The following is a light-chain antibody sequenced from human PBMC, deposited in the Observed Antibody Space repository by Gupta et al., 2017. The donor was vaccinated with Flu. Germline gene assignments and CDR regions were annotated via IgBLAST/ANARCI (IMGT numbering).Light chain of an antibody. CDR1: QSVASY. Sequence: DIVVTQSAPTLSLSPGERATLSCRASQSVASYLAWYQQKPGQAPRLLISDASNTATAIPARFSGSGSGTDFTLTISSLQPEDFALYYCQQRSSWPITFGQGTRLEIK. J-gene: IGKJ5*01. CDR3: QQRSSWPIT. V-gene: IGKV3-11*01. CDR2: DAS.